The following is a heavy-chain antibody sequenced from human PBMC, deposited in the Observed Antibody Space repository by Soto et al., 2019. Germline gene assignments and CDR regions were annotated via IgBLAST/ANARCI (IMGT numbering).Heavy chain of an antibody. J-gene: IGHJ4*02. Sequence: DVQLVESGGGLVQPGGSLKLSCATSGFSFSGTAMHWVRQASGKGLEWVGRIRSKPNNYATAYAASGTGRFTISRDDSRSTVYLQMNSQKTEDTPVYYWTGPEGPYDYPEAFESWCQGAMVTVSS. CDR2: IRSKPNNYAT. D-gene: IGHD3-16*01. V-gene: IGHV3-73*02. CDR1: GFSFSGTA. CDR3: TGPEGPYDYPEAFES.